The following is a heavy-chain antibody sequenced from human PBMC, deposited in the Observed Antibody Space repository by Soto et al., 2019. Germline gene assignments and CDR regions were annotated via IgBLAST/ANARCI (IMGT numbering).Heavy chain of an antibody. CDR3: ARDQRKELWVEGLTAMDV. D-gene: IGHD3-16*01. CDR2: ISGYNGQT. V-gene: IGHV1-18*01. J-gene: IGHJ6*01. Sequence: QVQLVQSGPEVKKPGASVKVSRKASGYTFTSYGVSWVRLAPGQGLEWMGWISGYNGQTNYAQKFRGRVTFTADTSTNTAYMELWSLTSDDTAMYYCARDQRKELWVEGLTAMDVWGQGTTVTVSS. CDR1: GYTFTSYG.